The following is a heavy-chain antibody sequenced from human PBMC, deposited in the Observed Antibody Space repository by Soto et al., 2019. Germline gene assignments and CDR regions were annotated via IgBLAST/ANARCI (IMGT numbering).Heavy chain of an antibody. CDR3: ARDLVDPHHTENAYCGGDCYSSY. CDR2: IYHSGST. V-gene: IGHV4-4*02. D-gene: IGHD2-21*02. CDR1: GGSISSSNW. J-gene: IGHJ1*01. Sequence: QVQLQESGPGLVKPSGTLSLTCAVSGGSISSSNWWSWVRQPPGKGLEWIGEIYHSGSTNYNPSLKSRVTISVDKSKNQFSLKLSSVTAADTAVYYCARDLVDPHHTENAYCGGDCYSSYWGQGTLVTVSS.